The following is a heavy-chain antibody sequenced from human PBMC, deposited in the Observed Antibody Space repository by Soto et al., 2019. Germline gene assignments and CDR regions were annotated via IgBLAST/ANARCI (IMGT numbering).Heavy chain of an antibody. CDR1: GFTVSINY. CDR3: ARVARGAWGVFDC. D-gene: IGHD3-10*01. Sequence: GGSLRLSCAASGFTVSINYMSWVRQAPGKGLEWVSRTDYDGATSSNADSVKGRFTISRDNAKNTLYLQMNSLTAEDTAVYYCARVARGAWGVFDCWGQGTLVTVSS. CDR2: TDYDGATS. J-gene: IGHJ4*02. V-gene: IGHV3-74*01.